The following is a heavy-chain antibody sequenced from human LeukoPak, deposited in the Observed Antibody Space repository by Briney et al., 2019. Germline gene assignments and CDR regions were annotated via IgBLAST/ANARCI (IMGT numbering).Heavy chain of an antibody. J-gene: IGHJ6*02. D-gene: IGHD4-23*01. CDR1: GYTFTSYD. CDR3: ARGISLRWPQQAKRPRIYYYGMDV. V-gene: IGHV1-8*01. CDR2: MNPNSGNT. Sequence: ASVKVSCKASGYTFTSYDINWVRQATGQGLEWMGWMNPNSGNTDYAQKFQGRVTMTRNTSISTAYMELSSLRSEDTAVYYCARGISLRWPQQAKRPRIYYYGMDVWGQGTTVTVSS.